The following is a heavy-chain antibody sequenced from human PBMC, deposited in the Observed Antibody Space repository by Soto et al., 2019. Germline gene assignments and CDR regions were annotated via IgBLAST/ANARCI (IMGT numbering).Heavy chain of an antibody. J-gene: IGHJ5*02. V-gene: IGHV4-4*07. D-gene: IGHD1-1*01. Sequence: SETLSLTCTVSGASISGYYWSWIRKSAGKGLEWIGRIYATGTTDYNPSLKSRVMMSVDTSKKQFSLKLRSVTAADTAVYYCVRDGTKTLRDWFDPWGQVISVTVSS. CDR2: IYATGTT. CDR1: GASISGYY. CDR3: VRDGTKTLRDWFDP.